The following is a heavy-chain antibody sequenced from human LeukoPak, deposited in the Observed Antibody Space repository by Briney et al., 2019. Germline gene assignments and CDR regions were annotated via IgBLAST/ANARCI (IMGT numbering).Heavy chain of an antibody. Sequence: PGGSLRLSCAASGFTFSDYCMSWIRQAPGKGLEWVSYISSSSSYTNYADSVKGRFTISRDNAKNSLYLQMNSLRAEDTAVYYCARDLTFGGVIVTGYFDYWDQGTLVTVSS. J-gene: IGHJ4*02. V-gene: IGHV3-11*06. CDR2: ISSSSSYT. D-gene: IGHD3-16*02. CDR1: GFTFSDYC. CDR3: ARDLTFGGVIVTGYFDY.